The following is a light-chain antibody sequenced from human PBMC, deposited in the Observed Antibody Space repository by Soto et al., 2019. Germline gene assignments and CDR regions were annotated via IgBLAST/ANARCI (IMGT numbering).Light chain of an antibody. CDR1: SSDVGAYNF. V-gene: IGLV2-11*01. CDR2: AVT. Sequence: QTALTQPRSVSGSPGQSVSISCTGTSSDVGAYNFVSWYQQHPGKAPRLLIYAVTKRPAAFPARFSGSKSGNTASLTISGLQAEYEADYYCCSYAGSYTFDVFGTGTKITVL. CDR3: CSYAGSYTFDV. J-gene: IGLJ1*01.